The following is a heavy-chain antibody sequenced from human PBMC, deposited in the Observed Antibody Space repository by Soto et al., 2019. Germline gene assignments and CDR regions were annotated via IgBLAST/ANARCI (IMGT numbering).Heavy chain of an antibody. CDR2: IDWDDDK. J-gene: IGHJ4*02. V-gene: IGHV2-70*04. CDR3: ARMTKNYFDY. CDR1: GFSLSTSGMR. Sequence: SGPTLVNPTQTLTLTCTFSGFSLSTSGMRVSWIRQPPGKALEWLARIDWDDDKFYSTSLKTRLTISKDTSKNQVVLTMTNMDPVDTATYYCARMTKNYFDYWGQGTLVTVSS.